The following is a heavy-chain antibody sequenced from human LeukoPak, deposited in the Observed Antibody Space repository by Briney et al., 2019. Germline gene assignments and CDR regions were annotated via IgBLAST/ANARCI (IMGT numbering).Heavy chain of an antibody. Sequence: ASETLSLTCAVSGGSISSNNWWGWVRQPPGKGLEWIGEIYHDGSTNYNPSLKSRVTISVDKSKNQFSLKLSSVTAADTAVYYCARVGVQLWLIDYWGQGTLVTVSS. V-gene: IGHV4-4*02. CDR2: IYHDGST. CDR1: GGSISSNNW. CDR3: ARVGVQLWLIDY. J-gene: IGHJ4*02. D-gene: IGHD5-18*01.